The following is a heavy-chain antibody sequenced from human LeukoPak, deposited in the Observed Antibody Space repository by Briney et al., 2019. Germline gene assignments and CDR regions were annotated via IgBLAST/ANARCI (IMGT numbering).Heavy chain of an antibody. CDR1: GFTFSSYW. J-gene: IGHJ6*02. CDR3: AGYCGGDCYGMDV. CDR2: IKQDGSEK. Sequence: GGSLRLSCAASGFTFSSYWMSWVRQAPGKGLEWVANIKQDGSEKFYVDSVKGRFTISRDNAKSSLYLQMNSLRAEDTAVYYCAGYCGGDCYGMDVWGQGTTVTVSS. V-gene: IGHV3-7*01. D-gene: IGHD2-21*01.